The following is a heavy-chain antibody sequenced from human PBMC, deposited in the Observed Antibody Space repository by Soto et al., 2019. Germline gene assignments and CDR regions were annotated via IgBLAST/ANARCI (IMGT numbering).Heavy chain of an antibody. CDR2: IYWDDDK. V-gene: IGHV2-5*02. D-gene: IGHD2-2*01. CDR3: AHTLVLVVLNV. CDR1: GFSLSTSGVG. J-gene: IGHJ6*04. Sequence: QITLKESGPTLVKPTQPLTLPCTFSGFSLSTSGVGVGWIRQPPGKALEWLALIYWDDDKRYSPSLKSRLTNPKDTSKNQEVLTVTNMDPVDTATYYCAHTLVLVVLNVWGKGTTVTVSS.